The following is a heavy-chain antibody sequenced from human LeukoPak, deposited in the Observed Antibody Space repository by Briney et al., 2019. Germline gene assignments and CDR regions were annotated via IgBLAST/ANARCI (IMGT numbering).Heavy chain of an antibody. J-gene: IGHJ4*02. CDR3: ASVEPLYLIPDY. D-gene: IGHD1-14*01. CDR1: GFTFSSYA. Sequence: TGGSLRLSCAASGFTFSSYAMSWVRQAPGKGLEWVSAISGSGGSTYYADSVKGQFTISRDNSKNTLYLQMNSLRVEDTAVYFCASVEPLYLIPDYWGQGTLVTVSS. V-gene: IGHV3-23*01. CDR2: ISGSGGST.